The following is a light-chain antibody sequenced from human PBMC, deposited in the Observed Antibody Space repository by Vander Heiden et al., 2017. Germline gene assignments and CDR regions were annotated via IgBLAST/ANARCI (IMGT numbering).Light chain of an antibody. CDR1: SSNHGSNY. Sequence: QSVLTQPPSASGTPGQRVTRACPGSSSNHGSNYVYWYQQLPGAAPKLLIYRNNQRPSGVPDRFSGSESGTSASLAISGLRSEDEADYYCAAWDDSLSGWVFGGGTKLTVL. J-gene: IGLJ3*02. V-gene: IGLV1-47*01. CDR2: RNN. CDR3: AAWDDSLSGWV.